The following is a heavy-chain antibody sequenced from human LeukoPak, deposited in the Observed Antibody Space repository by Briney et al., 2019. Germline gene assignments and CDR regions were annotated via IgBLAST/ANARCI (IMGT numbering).Heavy chain of an antibody. CDR3: ARDPAASNYAHDAFDI. D-gene: IGHD4-11*01. J-gene: IGHJ3*02. CDR2: ISSSSSYI. CDR1: GFTFKNYA. V-gene: IGHV3-21*01. Sequence: GALRLSCAASGFTFKNYAMNWVRQAPGKGLEWVSSISSSSSYIYYADSVKGRFTISRDNAKNSLYLQMNSLRAEDTAVYYCARDPAASNYAHDAFDIWGQGTMVTVSS.